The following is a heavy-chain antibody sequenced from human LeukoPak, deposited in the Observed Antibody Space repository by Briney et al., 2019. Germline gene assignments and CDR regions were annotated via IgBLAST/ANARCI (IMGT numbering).Heavy chain of an antibody. CDR3: ARVLWFGESNFDY. D-gene: IGHD3-10*01. CDR2: IYYSGST. V-gene: IGHV4-59*12. J-gene: IGHJ4*02. CDR1: GGSISSYY. Sequence: SETLSLTCTVSGGSISSYYWSWIRQAPGKGLEWIGYIYYSGSTTYNPSLKSRVTISVDTSKNQFSLKLSSVTAADTAVYYCARVLWFGESNFDYWGQGTLVTVSS.